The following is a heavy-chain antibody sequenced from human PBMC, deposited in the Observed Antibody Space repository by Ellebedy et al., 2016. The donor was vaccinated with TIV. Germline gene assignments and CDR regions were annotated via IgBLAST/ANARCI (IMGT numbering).Heavy chain of an antibody. Sequence: GESLKISCAASGFTVSSNYMSWVRQAPGKGLEWVSVIYSGGTTFYADAVQGRFTISRDNSKNTLYLQMNSLRAENTAVYYCARDRGRCSGDNCYSPWGQGTLVTVSS. J-gene: IGHJ5*02. V-gene: IGHV3-53*01. CDR1: GFTVSSNY. CDR2: IYSGGTT. CDR3: ARDRGRCSGDNCYSP. D-gene: IGHD2-15*01.